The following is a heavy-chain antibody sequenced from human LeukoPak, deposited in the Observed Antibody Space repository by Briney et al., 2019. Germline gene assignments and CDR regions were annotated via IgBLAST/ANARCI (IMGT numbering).Heavy chain of an antibody. D-gene: IGHD3-22*01. V-gene: IGHV4-61*02. CDR2: IYTSGST. Sequence: SETLSLTCTVSGGSISSGSYYWSWIRQPAGKGLEWIGRIYTSGSTNYNPSLKRRVTISVDTSKNQFSLKLSSVTAADTAVYYCARDLGYYDSSGYYYYAFDIWGQGTMVTVSS. CDR3: ARDLGYYDSSGYYYYAFDI. CDR1: GGSISSGSYY. J-gene: IGHJ3*02.